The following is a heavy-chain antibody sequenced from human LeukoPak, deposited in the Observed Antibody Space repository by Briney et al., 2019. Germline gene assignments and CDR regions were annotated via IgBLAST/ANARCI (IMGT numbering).Heavy chain of an antibody. J-gene: IGHJ3*02. CDR3: ARDGYSGSYYFAFDI. V-gene: IGHV3-53*01. D-gene: IGHD1-26*01. CDR2: IYSGGST. Sequence: GGSLRLSCAASGFTFSSYAMSWVRQAPGKGLEWVSVIYSGGSTYYADSVKGRFTISRDNSKNTLYLQMNSLRAEDTAVYYCARDGYSGSYYFAFDIWGQGTMVTVSS. CDR1: GFTFSSYA.